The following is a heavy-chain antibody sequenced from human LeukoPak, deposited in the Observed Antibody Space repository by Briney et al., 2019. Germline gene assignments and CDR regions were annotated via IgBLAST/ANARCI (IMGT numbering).Heavy chain of an antibody. CDR2: INPSGGST. CDR3: ATSGRIAARPAGGYYYYMDV. V-gene: IGHV1-46*01. J-gene: IGHJ6*03. D-gene: IGHD6-6*01. Sequence: VASVKVSCKASGYTFTNYAMNWVRQAPGQGLEWMGIINPSGGSTSYAQKFQGRVTMTRDTSTSTVYMELSRLRSDDTAVYYCATSGRIAARPAGGYYYYMDVWGKGTTVTVSS. CDR1: GYTFTNYA.